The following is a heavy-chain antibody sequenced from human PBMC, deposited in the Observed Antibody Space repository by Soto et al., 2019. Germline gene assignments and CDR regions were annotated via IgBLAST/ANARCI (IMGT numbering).Heavy chain of an antibody. V-gene: IGHV4-31*03. D-gene: IGHD3-9*01. CDR1: GGSISSGGYY. Sequence: SETLSLTCTVSGGSISSGGYYWSWIRQHPGKGLEWIGYIYYSGSTYYNPSLKSRVTISVDTSKNQFSLKLSSVTAADTAVYYCARTYYDILTGRSGNFDYGGQGTLVTVSS. J-gene: IGHJ4*02. CDR2: IYYSGST. CDR3: ARTYYDILTGRSGNFDY.